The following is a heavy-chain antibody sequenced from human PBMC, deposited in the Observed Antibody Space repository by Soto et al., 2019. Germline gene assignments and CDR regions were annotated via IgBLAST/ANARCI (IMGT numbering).Heavy chain of an antibody. D-gene: IGHD2-15*01. CDR3: AKDYCSGGSCYYSDAFDI. CDR1: GFTFSSYA. J-gene: IGHJ3*02. V-gene: IGHV3-23*01. Sequence: ESLKISCAASGFTFSSYAMSWVRQAPGKGLEWVSAISGSGGSTYYADSVKGRFTISRDNSKNTLYLQMNSLRAEDTAVYYCAKDYCSGGSCYYSDAFDIWGQGTMVTVSS. CDR2: ISGSGGST.